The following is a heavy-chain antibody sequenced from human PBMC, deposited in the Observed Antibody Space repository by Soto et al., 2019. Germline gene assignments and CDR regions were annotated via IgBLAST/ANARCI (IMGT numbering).Heavy chain of an antibody. CDR3: ARAGGIAVPGSHLDY. D-gene: IGHD6-19*01. CDR1: GFTFSSYA. V-gene: IGHV3-23*01. J-gene: IGHJ4*02. Sequence: EVQLLESGGGSGQPGGSLRLSCATSGFTFSSYAMNWVRQAPGKGLEWVSAISGSGGSTNYADSVEGLFTISRDNYKNTLYLQMSSLRAEDTAVYYCARAGGIAVPGSHLDYWGQGTLVTVSS. CDR2: ISGSGGST.